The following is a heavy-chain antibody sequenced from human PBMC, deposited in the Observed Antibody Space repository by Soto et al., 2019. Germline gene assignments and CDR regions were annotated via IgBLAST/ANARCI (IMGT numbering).Heavy chain of an antibody. D-gene: IGHD3-22*01. CDR1: GGTFSSYA. CDR3: ARDLKRYYDSSGYGYYYYGMDV. J-gene: IGHJ6*02. Sequence: ASVKVSCKASGGTFSSYAISWVRQAPGQGLEWMGGIIPIFGTANYAQKFQGRVTITADESTTTAYMELSSPRSEDTAVYYCARDLKRYYDSSGYGYYYYGMDVWGQGTTVTVSS. V-gene: IGHV1-69*13. CDR2: IIPIFGTA.